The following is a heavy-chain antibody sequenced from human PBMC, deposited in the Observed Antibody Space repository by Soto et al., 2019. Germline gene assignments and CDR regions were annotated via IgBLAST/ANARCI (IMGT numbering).Heavy chain of an antibody. CDR1: GVTLSSYA. J-gene: IGHJ6*02. D-gene: IGHD2-2*02. CDR3: AGTREIPYYHGMDV. Sequence: QVQLVQSGAEVKKPGSSVKVSCKAPGVTLSSYAINWVRQAPGPGREWMGGIIPIFGSANYAPKFQGRVTISADESTSTADMEVSSLRSEDTAVYYCAGTREIPYYHGMDVWGQGTTVTVSS. CDR2: IIPIFGSA. V-gene: IGHV1-69*01.